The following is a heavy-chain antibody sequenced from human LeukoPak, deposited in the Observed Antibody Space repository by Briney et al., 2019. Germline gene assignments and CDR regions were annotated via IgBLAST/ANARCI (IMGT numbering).Heavy chain of an antibody. J-gene: IGHJ4*02. CDR2: IAYDGSRA. D-gene: IGHD1-14*01. CDR1: GFTFGGNG. CDR3: TRYNNDHFDY. Sequence: HPGRSLRLSCAGAGFTFGGNGMQWFRQNPGKWLEWVTVIAYDGSRAFYADSVKGRFIISSDNSKNTMSGQMDDLRAEDTAVYYCTRYNNDHFDYWGQGTLVTVSS. V-gene: IGHV3-33*01.